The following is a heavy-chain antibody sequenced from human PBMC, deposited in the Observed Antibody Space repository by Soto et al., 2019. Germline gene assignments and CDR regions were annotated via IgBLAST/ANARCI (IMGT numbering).Heavy chain of an antibody. J-gene: IGHJ3*02. D-gene: IGHD6-19*01. CDR2: ISSSSSYT. Sequence: QVQLVESGGGLVKPGGSLRLSCAVSGFTFSDYVMSWIRQAPGKGLEWVSYISSSSSYTNYADSVKSRFTISRDNAKNSLHLQMNSLRAEDTAVYYCERGGIAVAGHHDTFDIWGQGTMVTVSS. CDR1: GFTFSDYV. V-gene: IGHV3-11*06. CDR3: ERGGIAVAGHHDTFDI.